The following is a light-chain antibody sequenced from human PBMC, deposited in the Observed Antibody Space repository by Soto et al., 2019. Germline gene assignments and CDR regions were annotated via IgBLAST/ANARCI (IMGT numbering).Light chain of an antibody. CDR1: QSLVNSDGNTY. Sequence: DVVLTQSPLSLPVTLGQPAFISCRSTQSLVNSDGNTYLSWFHQRPGQSPRRLTYNVFNRDSGVPDRFSGSGSGTDFTRKISRVEAEDVGVYYCMRGTHWPRTCGQGTKVEIK. CDR2: NVF. J-gene: IGKJ1*01. V-gene: IGKV2-30*01. CDR3: MRGTHWPRT.